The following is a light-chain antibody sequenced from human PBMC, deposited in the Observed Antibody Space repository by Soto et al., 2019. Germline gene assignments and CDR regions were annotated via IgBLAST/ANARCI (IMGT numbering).Light chain of an antibody. Sequence: EIVMTHSPATLSVSPGETATISSWASQSLSSNLDWNQQKRGQAPRLHLYAASTRATGIPARFSGSGSGTEFTLTISGLQSEDFAVYYCQQHSNCPLTFGPGTKVDFK. CDR3: QQHSNCPLT. CDR2: AAS. CDR1: QSLSSN. J-gene: IGKJ3*01. V-gene: IGKV3D-15*01.